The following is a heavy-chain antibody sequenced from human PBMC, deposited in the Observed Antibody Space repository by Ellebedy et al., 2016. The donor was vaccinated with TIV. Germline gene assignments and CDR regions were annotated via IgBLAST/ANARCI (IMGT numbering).Heavy chain of an antibody. Sequence: AASVKVSCKASGYPFTSYRISWVRQAPGQGLEWVGWISTYNGDTNYAQKLQDRVTMNTDTSTSTAYMELRSLRSDDTAIYYCVRDRSTDIDYWGQGTLVTVSS. J-gene: IGHJ4*02. CDR3: VRDRSTDIDY. CDR1: GYPFTSYR. D-gene: IGHD3-16*02. CDR2: ISTYNGDT. V-gene: IGHV1-18*01.